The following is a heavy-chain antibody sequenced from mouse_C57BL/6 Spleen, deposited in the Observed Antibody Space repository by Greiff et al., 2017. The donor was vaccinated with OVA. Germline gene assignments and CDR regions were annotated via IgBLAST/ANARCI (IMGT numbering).Heavy chain of an antibody. CDR3: ARYSNHNYYAMDY. CDR1: GFSLSTSGMG. D-gene: IGHD2-5*01. Sequence: QVTLKVSGPGLLQSSQTLSLTCSFSGFSLSTSGMGVSWIRQPSGKGLEWLAHIYWDDDKRYNPSLKSRLTISKDTSRNHVFPKITSVDTADTATYYCARYSNHNYYAMDYWGQGTSVTVSS. V-gene: IGHV8-12*01. CDR2: IYWDDDK. J-gene: IGHJ4*01.